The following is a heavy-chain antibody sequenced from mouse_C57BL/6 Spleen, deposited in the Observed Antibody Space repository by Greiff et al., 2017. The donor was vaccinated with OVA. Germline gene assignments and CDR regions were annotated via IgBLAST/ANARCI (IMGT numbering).Heavy chain of an antibody. V-gene: IGHV1-20*01. D-gene: IGHD2-10*02. J-gene: IGHJ1*03. CDR1: GYSFTGYF. CDR2: INPYNGDT. CDR3: ARGRYGNYGWYFDV. Sequence: VQLKQSGPELVKPGDSVKISCKASGYSFTGYFMNWVMQSHGKSLEWIGRINPYNGDTFYNQKFKGKATLTVDKSSSTAHMELRSLTSEDSAVYYCARGRYGNYGWYFDVWGTGTTVTVSS.